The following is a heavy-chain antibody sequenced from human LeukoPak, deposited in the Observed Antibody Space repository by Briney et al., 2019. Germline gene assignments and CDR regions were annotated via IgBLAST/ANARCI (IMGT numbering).Heavy chain of an antibody. CDR2: INHSGST. D-gene: IGHD5-18*01. CDR1: GGSFSGYY. CDR3: ARGGYSYGYGKYYFDY. J-gene: IGHJ4*02. V-gene: IGHV4-34*01. Sequence: PSETPSLTCAVYGGSFSGYYWSWIRQPPGKGLEWIGEINHSGSTNYNPSLKSRVTISVDTSKNQFSLKLSSVTAADTAVYYCARGGYSYGYGKYYFDYWGQGTLVTVSS.